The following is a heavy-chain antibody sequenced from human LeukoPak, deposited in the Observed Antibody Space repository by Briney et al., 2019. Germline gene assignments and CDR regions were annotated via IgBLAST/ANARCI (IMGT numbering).Heavy chain of an antibody. V-gene: IGHV3-21*01. J-gene: IGHJ4*02. CDR2: IRISSSYI. CDR3: ARDARHIDSSGYPDY. CDR1: GFTFSSYS. Sequence: PGGSLRLSCAASGFTFSSYSMNWVRQAAGKGLEWVSSIRISSSYIYYPASVNGPFTISRDNAKNSLYLQMNSLRAEDTAVYYCARDARHIDSSGYPDYWGQGTLVTVSS. D-gene: IGHD3-22*01.